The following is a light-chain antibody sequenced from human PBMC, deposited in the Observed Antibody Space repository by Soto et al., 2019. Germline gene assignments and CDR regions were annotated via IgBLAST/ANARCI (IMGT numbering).Light chain of an antibody. CDR3: QTWVGTANVV. J-gene: IGLJ2*01. V-gene: IGLV4-69*01. CDR1: SGHSSYA. CDR2: LNSDGSH. Sequence: QLVLTQSPSASASLGASVKVTCTLSSGHSSYAIAWHQQQPEKGPRYLMKLNSDGSHSKGDGIPDRFSGSSSGAERYLTISSLQSEDEADYYCQTWVGTANVVFGGGTKPPS.